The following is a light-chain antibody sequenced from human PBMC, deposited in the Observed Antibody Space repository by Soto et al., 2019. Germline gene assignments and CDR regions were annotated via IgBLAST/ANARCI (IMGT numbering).Light chain of an antibody. Sequence: SYELTQPPSVSVSPGQTASITCSGDNLGDKYACWYQQKPGQSPVLVMYQDNKRPSGIPERFSGSNSGNTATLTISGTQAMDEADYYCQAWDSSTFYVFGTGTKLTVL. CDR3: QAWDSSTFYV. J-gene: IGLJ1*01. CDR2: QDN. V-gene: IGLV3-1*01. CDR1: NLGDKY.